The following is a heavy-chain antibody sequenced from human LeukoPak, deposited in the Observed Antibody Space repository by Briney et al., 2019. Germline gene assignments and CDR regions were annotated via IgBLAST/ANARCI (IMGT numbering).Heavy chain of an antibody. V-gene: IGHV3-11*01. J-gene: IGHJ4*02. CDR1: GFTFSDYY. CDR3: AKDLGRHSSRRYSYGYIDY. D-gene: IGHD5-18*01. Sequence: GGSLRLSCAASGFTFSDYYMSWIRQAPGKGLEWVSYISSSGSTIYYADSVKGRFTISRDNAKNSLYLQMNSLRAEDTAVYYCAKDLGRHSSRRYSYGYIDYWGQGTLVTVSS. CDR2: ISSSGSTI.